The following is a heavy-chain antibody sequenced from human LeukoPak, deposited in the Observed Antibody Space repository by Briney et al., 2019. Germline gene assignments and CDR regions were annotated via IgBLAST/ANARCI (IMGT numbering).Heavy chain of an antibody. D-gene: IGHD2-2*01. CDR3: ARSEGYCSSTTCDAYYYYMDV. CDR1: GFTFSSYS. Sequence: GGSLRLSCAASGFTFSSYSMNWVRQAPGKGLEWVSSISSGSSYINYADSVKGRSTISRDNAKNSLYLQMNSLRAEDTAVYYCARSEGYCSSTTCDAYYYYMDVWGKGTTVTVSS. J-gene: IGHJ6*03. CDR2: ISSGSSYI. V-gene: IGHV3-21*01.